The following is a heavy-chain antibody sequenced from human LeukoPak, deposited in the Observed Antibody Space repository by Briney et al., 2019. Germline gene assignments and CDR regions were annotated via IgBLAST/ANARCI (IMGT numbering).Heavy chain of an antibody. CDR1: GFTLSTYI. D-gene: IGHD2-2*01. V-gene: IGHV3-21*01. CDR2: ISDRGTYI. Sequence: GGSLRLSCTASGFTLSTYIMNWVRQAPGKGLEWVATISDRGTYIYYADSVKGRFTISRDNAKNSLYLQMNSLRAEDTAVYYCANHLACGSTSRPPFDSWGQGTLVTVSS. J-gene: IGHJ4*02. CDR3: ANHLACGSTSRPPFDS.